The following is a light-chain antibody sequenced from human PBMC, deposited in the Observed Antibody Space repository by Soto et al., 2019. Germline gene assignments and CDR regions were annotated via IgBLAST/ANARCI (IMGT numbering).Light chain of an antibody. CDR1: NIGSKS. CDR2: RDT. CDR3: QVWDSSTAI. J-gene: IGLJ2*01. Sequence: SYELTQPLSVSVALGQTARITCGGNNIGSKSVHWYQQKPGQAPVLVIYRDTNRPSGIPERFSGSNSGNTATLTISRAQAGDEADYYCQVWDSSTAIFGGGTKLTV. V-gene: IGLV3-9*01.